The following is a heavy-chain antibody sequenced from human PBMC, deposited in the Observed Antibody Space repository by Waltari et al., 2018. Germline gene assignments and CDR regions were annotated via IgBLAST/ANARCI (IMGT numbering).Heavy chain of an antibody. J-gene: IGHJ3*02. CDR1: GGSISSYY. CDR3: ARGTNRSPKDDAFDI. V-gene: IGHV4-4*07. D-gene: IGHD6-6*01. CDR2: IYTSGST. Sequence: QVQLQESGPGLVKPSETLSLTCTVSGGSISSYYWSWIRQPAGKGLEWIGRIYTSGSTNYNPYRKSRVTMSVDTSKNQFSLKLSSVTAADTAVYYCARGTNRSPKDDAFDIWGRGTMVTVSS.